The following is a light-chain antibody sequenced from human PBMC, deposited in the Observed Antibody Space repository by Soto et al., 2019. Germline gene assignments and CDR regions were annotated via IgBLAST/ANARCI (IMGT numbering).Light chain of an antibody. Sequence: DIVLTQSPGTLSLSPGERASLSCRASQSVSSGHLAWYQQKPGQAPRLLIYGASSRATGIPDRFSGSGSGTDFTLIISRLEPEDYAVYYCQQYGHSLWTFGQGTKVEIK. J-gene: IGKJ1*01. CDR3: QQYGHSLWT. CDR2: GAS. CDR1: QSVSSGH. V-gene: IGKV3-20*01.